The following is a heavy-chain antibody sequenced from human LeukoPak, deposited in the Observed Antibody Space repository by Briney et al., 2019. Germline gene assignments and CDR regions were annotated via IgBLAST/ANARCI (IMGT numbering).Heavy chain of an antibody. D-gene: IGHD2-2*01. Sequence: PGGALRLSCAASGFTFSSYAMSWVRQAPGKGLEWVSAISGSGGSTYYADSVKGRFIISRDNSKNTLYLQMNSLRAEDTAVYYCAKGRYCSSTSCPRPYYFDYWGQGTLVTVSS. J-gene: IGHJ4*02. CDR1: GFTFSSYA. CDR2: ISGSGGST. V-gene: IGHV3-23*01. CDR3: AKGRYCSSTSCPRPYYFDY.